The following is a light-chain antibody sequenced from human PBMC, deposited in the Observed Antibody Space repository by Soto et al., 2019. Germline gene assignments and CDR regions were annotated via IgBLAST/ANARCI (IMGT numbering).Light chain of an antibody. CDR1: SSDVGGYNY. J-gene: IGLJ2*01. CDR2: DVS. V-gene: IGLV2-14*01. Sequence: QSALTQPASVSGSPGQSITISCTGTSSDVGGYNYVSWYQQPPGNPPKLMIYDVSNRPSGVSNLFSGSKSGNTASLTISGLQAEDEADYYCSSYTSSSTVVFGGGTKLTVL. CDR3: SSYTSSSTVV.